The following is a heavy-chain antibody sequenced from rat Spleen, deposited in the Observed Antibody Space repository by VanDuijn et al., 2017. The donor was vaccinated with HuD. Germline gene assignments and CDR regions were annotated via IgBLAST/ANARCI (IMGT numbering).Heavy chain of an antibody. Sequence: EVQLVESDGGLVQPGRSLKLSCAASGFTFSNYDMAWVRQDSTKGLEWVAGISTSGGNTYYRDSVKGRFTISRDNAKRTLFLQMDSLRSDDTATYYCARHGRIYYYDGSYFYFDYWGQGVMVTVSS. CDR3: ARHGRIYYYDGSYFYFDY. V-gene: IGHV5S23*01. D-gene: IGHD1-12*02. J-gene: IGHJ2*01. CDR2: ISTSGGNT. CDR1: GFTFSNYD.